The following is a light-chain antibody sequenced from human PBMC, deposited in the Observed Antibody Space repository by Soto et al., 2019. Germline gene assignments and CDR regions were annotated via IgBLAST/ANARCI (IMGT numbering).Light chain of an antibody. J-gene: IGKJ4*01. V-gene: IGKV3D-15*01. CDR3: QQYNNWPPVVT. CDR2: GAS. CDR1: QSVSSN. Sequence: EIVMTPSPATLSVSPGERATLSCRASQSVSSNLAWYQQKPGQAPRLLIYGASTRATGIPARFSGSGSGTEFTLTISSLQSEDFAVYYCQQYNNWPPVVTFGGGTKVDIK.